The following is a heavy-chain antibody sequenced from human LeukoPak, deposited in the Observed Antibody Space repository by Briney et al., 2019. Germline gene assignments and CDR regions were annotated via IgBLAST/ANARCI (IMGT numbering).Heavy chain of an antibody. CDR1: GFTFSSYG. V-gene: IGHV3-30*18. CDR3: AKNQWLASYFDY. CDR2: ISYDGSNK. J-gene: IGHJ4*02. D-gene: IGHD6-19*01. Sequence: GGSLRLSCAASGFTFSSYGMHWVRQAPGKGLEWVAVISYDGSNKYYADSVKGRFTIFRDNSKNTLYLQMNSLRAEDTAVYYCAKNQWLASYFDYWGQGILVTVSS.